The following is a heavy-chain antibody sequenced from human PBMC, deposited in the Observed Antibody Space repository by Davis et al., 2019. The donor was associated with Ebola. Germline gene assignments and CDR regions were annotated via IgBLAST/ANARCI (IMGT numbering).Heavy chain of an antibody. CDR2: IYPGDSDT. CDR3: ARSTNPPFDY. CDR1: LYSFISYR. Sequence: GSLYSFISYRNGGLRQIPAKGLEWVGIIYPGDSDTRYSPSFQGQVTISADKSISTAYLQWSSLKASDTAMYYCARSTNPPFDYWGQGTLVTVSS. J-gene: IGHJ4*02. V-gene: IGHV5-51*01.